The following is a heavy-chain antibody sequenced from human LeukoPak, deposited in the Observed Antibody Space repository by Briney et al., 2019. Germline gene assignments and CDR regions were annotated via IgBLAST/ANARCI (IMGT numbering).Heavy chain of an antibody. Sequence: ASVKVSCKASGYTFTGYYMHWVRQAPGQGLEWMGWINPNSGGTNYAQKFQGRVTMTRDTSISTAYMELSRLRSDDTAVYYCARDRVRGVIIYYNWFDPWGQGTLVTVSS. CDR1: GYTFTGYY. D-gene: IGHD3-10*01. V-gene: IGHV1-2*02. J-gene: IGHJ5*02. CDR2: INPNSGGT. CDR3: ARDRVRGVIIYYNWFDP.